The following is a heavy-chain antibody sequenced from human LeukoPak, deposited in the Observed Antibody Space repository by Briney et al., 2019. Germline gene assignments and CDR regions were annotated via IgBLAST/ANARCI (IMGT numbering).Heavy chain of an antibody. D-gene: IGHD6-25*01. CDR1: GFTFSSYW. Sequence: PGGSLRLSCAASGFTFSSYWMSWVRQAPGKGLEWVANIKQDGSEKYYVDSVKGRFTISRDNAKNSLYLQMNSLRAEDTAVYYCARGGAVRQPLFDYWGQGTLVTVSS. CDR3: ARGGAVRQPLFDY. J-gene: IGHJ4*02. V-gene: IGHV3-7*01. CDR2: IKQDGSEK.